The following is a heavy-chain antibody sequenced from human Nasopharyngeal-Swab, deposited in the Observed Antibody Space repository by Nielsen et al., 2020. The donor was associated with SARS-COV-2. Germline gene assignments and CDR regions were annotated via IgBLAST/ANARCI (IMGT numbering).Heavy chain of an antibody. CDR1: GFTFSSYS. V-gene: IGHV3-49*03. CDR3: TRDQAYYDILTGSD. CDR2: IRSKAYGGTT. Sequence: GGSLRLSCAASGFTFSSYSMNWFRQAPGKGLEWVGFIRSKAYGGTTEYAASVKGRFTISRDDSKSIAYLQMNSLKTEDTAVYYCTRDQAYYDILTGSDWGQGTLVTVSS. J-gene: IGHJ4*02. D-gene: IGHD3-9*01.